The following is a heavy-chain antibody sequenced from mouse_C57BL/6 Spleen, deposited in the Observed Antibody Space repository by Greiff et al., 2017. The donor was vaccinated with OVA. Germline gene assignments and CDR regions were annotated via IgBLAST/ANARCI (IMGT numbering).Heavy chain of an antibody. CDR3: ATSAQASWFAY. CDR1: GYAFTNYL. V-gene: IGHV1-54*01. J-gene: IGHJ3*01. Sequence: QVQLQQSGAELVRPGSSVTVSCKASGYAFTNYLIEWVKQRPGQGLELIGVINPGSGGTNYNEKFKGKAILTADKSSSTAYMQLSSLTSEDSAVYFCATSAQASWFAYWGQGTLVTVSA. D-gene: IGHD3-2*02. CDR2: INPGSGGT.